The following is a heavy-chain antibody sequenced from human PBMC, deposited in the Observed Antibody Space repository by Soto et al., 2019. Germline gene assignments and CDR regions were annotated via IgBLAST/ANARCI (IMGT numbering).Heavy chain of an antibody. V-gene: IGHV3-30*18. D-gene: IGHD6-6*01. CDR1: GFTFSSYG. J-gene: IGHJ4*02. Sequence: GGSLRLSCAASGFTFSSYGMHWVRQAPGKGLEWVAVISYDGSNKYYADSVKGRFTISRDNSKNTLYLQMNSLRAEDTAVYYCAKDGGIAARPDYWGQGTLVTVSP. CDR3: AKDGGIAARPDY. CDR2: ISYDGSNK.